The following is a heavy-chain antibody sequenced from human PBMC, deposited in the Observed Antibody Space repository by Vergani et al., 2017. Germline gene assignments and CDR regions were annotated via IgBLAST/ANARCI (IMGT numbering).Heavy chain of an antibody. D-gene: IGHD1-14*01. V-gene: IGHV4-38-2*02. CDR1: DYSISSGYY. J-gene: IGHJ4*02. CDR2: VSHSGST. Sequence: QVLLQESGPGLVKPSETLSLTCTVSDYSISSGYYWAWIRQPPGKGLEWIVSVSHSGSTYYNSSLRSRVTIIVDTSKNQFSLKLRSVIAADTAVYYCARDAWQGGGEPTPGYWGQGTLVTVSS. CDR3: ARDAWQGGGEPTPGY.